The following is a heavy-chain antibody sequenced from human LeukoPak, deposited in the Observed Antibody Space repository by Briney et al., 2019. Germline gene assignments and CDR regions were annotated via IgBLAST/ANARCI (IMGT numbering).Heavy chain of an antibody. V-gene: IGHV1-24*01. Sequence: ASVKVSCKVSGYTLTELSMHWVRQARGKGLEWMGGFDPEDGETIYAQKFQGRVTMTQDTSTDTAYIELSSLRSEDTAVYYCATDLHRCTVTTVMDYWGQGPLVTVSS. D-gene: IGHD4-17*01. CDR3: ATDLHRCTVTTVMDY. J-gene: IGHJ4*02. CDR2: FDPEDGET. CDR1: GYTLTELS.